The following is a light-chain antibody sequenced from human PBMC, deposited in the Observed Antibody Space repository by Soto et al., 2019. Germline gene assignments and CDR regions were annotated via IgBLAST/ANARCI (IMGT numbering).Light chain of an antibody. CDR3: GTWDTAPSVNGVV. CDR2: DDD. CDR1: SSKFGEKY. V-gene: IGLV1-51*01. J-gene: IGLJ2*01. Sequence: QSVLTQPPSVSAAPGQKVTISCPGSSSKFGEKYVSWYRQVPGAPPQLLIYDDDKRPSGIPDRFSGSKSGTSATLGITGLQTGDEGDYYCGTWDTAPSVNGVVLGGGTKLTVL.